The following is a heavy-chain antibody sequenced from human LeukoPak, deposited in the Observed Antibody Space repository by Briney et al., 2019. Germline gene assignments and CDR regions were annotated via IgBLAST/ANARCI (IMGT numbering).Heavy chain of an antibody. CDR1: GFTFSSYA. CDR3: AKPFGFLEWLYGGYFDS. Sequence: GGSLRLSCAASGFTFSSYAMSWVRQAPGKGLVWVARINTNGSPTQYADSVKSRFTISRDNSKNTVFLQMHSLTAEDTAVYYCAKPFGFLEWLYGGYFDSWGQGTLVTVSS. J-gene: IGHJ4*02. D-gene: IGHD3-3*01. V-gene: IGHV3-23*01. CDR2: INTNGSPT.